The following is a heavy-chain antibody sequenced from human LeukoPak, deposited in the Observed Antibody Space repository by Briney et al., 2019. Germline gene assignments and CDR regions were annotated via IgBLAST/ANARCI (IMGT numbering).Heavy chain of an antibody. Sequence: PSETLSLTCSVSGGSISSHYWSWIRQPPGKGLEWIGYMYYSGSTNYNPSLKSRVTISVDTSKNQFSLKMSSVTAADTAVYYCARTNGDYAYALDMWGPGTMVTVSS. CDR3: ARTNGDYAYALDM. CDR1: GGSISSHY. D-gene: IGHD4-17*01. CDR2: MYYSGST. V-gene: IGHV4-59*11. J-gene: IGHJ3*02.